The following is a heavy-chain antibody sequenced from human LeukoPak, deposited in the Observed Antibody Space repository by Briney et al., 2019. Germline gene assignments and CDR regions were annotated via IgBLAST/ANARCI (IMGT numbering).Heavy chain of an antibody. CDR1: GFTFSSYG. CDR3: AKGFGEFSYYYYGMDV. D-gene: IGHD3-10*01. Sequence: AGGSLRLSCAASGFTFSSYGIHWVRQAPGKGLEWVTFIPYDGSNEFYADSVKGRFTISRDNSKNTLYLQMNSLRPGDTAVYYCAKGFGEFSYYYYGMDVWGQGTTVTVSS. CDR2: IPYDGSNE. V-gene: IGHV3-30*02. J-gene: IGHJ6*02.